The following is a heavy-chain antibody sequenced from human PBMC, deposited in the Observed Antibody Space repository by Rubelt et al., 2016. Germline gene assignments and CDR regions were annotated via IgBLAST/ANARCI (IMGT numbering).Heavy chain of an antibody. CDR3: ARRSSNYYLSYFDY. V-gene: IGHV4-39*07. J-gene: IGHJ4*02. CDR1: GASVSSLSYY. CDR2: IFYSGTT. D-gene: IGHD3-22*01. Sequence: HLQLQESGPGLVKPSETLSLTCTVSGASVSSLSYYWGWIRQPPGKGLEWIGTIFYSGTTSYIPSLKSRFTISGDTSKNQFSLKLGSVTAADTAVYYCARRSSNYYLSYFDYWGQGTLITVSS.